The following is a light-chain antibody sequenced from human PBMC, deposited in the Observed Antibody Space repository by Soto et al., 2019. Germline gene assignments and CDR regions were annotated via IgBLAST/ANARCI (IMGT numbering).Light chain of an antibody. Sequence: DIEMTQSPSSLSASVGDRVTITCRASQTIASHLNWYQQKPGEAPKLLIYAASSLQSGVPSRFSGTSSGTTFTLIISSLQPEDFATYSCQQGHTFPLTFGPGTRVEIK. J-gene: IGKJ3*01. CDR1: QTIASH. CDR3: QQGHTFPLT. V-gene: IGKV1-39*01. CDR2: AAS.